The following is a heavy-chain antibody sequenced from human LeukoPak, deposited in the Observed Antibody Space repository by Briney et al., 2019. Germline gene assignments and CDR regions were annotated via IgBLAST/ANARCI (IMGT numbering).Heavy chain of an antibody. J-gene: IGHJ4*02. CDR2: IYYSGST. V-gene: IGHV4-59*11. CDR3: ARISYYYDSSGYYSTSYYFDC. CDR1: GGSISSHY. Sequence: SETLSLTCTVSGGSISSHYWSWIRQPPGKGLEWIGYIYYSGSTNYNPSLKSRVTISVDTSKNQFSLKLSSVTAADTAVYYCARISYYYDSSGYYSTSYYFDCWGQGTLVTVSS. D-gene: IGHD3-22*01.